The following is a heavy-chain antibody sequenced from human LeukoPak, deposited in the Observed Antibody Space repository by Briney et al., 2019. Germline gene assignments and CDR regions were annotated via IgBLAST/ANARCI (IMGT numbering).Heavy chain of an antibody. V-gene: IGHV2-70*04. CDR3: ARIGSDSSGYYYFDY. J-gene: IGHJ4*02. CDR2: IDWDDDK. Sequence: SGPTLVNPTQTLTLTCTFSGFSLSTSAMRVSWIRQPPGKALEWLARIDWDDDKFYSTSLKTRLTISKDTSKNQVVLTMTNMDPVDTATYYCARIGSDSSGYYYFDYWGQGTLVTVSS. CDR1: GFSLSTSAMR. D-gene: IGHD3-22*01.